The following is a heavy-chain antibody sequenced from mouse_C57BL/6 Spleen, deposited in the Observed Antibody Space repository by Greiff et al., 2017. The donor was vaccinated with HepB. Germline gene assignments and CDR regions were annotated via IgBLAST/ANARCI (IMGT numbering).Heavy chain of an antibody. J-gene: IGHJ3*01. CDR3: VRVDYYSNSGFAY. D-gene: IGHD2-5*01. CDR1: GFSFNTYA. Sequence: EVKLVESGGGLVQPKGSLKLSCAASGFSFNTYAMNWVRQAPGKGLEWVARIRSKSNNYATYYADSVKDRFTISRDDSESMLYLQMNNLKTEDTAMYYCVRVDYYSNSGFAYWGQGTLVTVSA. V-gene: IGHV10-1*01. CDR2: IRSKSNNYAT.